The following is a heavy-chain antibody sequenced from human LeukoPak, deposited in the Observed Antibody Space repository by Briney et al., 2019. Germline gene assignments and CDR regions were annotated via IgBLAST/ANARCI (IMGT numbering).Heavy chain of an antibody. CDR1: GFTFSSYG. CDR2: IRNSDGMT. Sequence: QSGGSLRLSCAASGFTFSSYGMHWVRQAPGQGLEWVSGIRNSDGMTYYADSVRGRFIISTDNSKNTLYLQMNSLRAEDTALYYCAKGLERESRLDSWGQGTLVTVSS. J-gene: IGHJ4*02. D-gene: IGHD1-1*01. V-gene: IGHV3-23*01. CDR3: AKGLERESRLDS.